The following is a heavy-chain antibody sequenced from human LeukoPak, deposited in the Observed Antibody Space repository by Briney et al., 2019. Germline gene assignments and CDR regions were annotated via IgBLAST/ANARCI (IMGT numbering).Heavy chain of an antibody. CDR2: IGAYNGNT. CDR3: ARDRRSSSSNSILFDY. Sequence: ASVKVSCKASGYTVTNYGVSLVRQAPGQGLEWMGWIGAYNGNTNYAQKLQGRVTMTTDTSTSTAYMELRSLRSDDTAVYYCARDRRSSSSNSILFDYWGQGTVVTVSS. J-gene: IGHJ4*02. CDR1: GYTVTNYG. D-gene: IGHD6-6*01. V-gene: IGHV1-18*01.